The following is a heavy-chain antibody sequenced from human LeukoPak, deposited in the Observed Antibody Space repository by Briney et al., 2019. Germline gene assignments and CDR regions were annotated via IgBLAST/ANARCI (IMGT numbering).Heavy chain of an antibody. Sequence: SQTLSLTCTVSGGSISSGSYYWSWIRQPAGKGLEWIGRIYTSGSTNYNPSLKRRVTISVDTSKNQFSLKLSSVTAADTAVYYCAREAGGDDAFDIWGQGTMVTVSS. CDR1: GGSISSGSYY. CDR2: IYTSGST. V-gene: IGHV4-61*02. D-gene: IGHD2-21*02. J-gene: IGHJ3*02. CDR3: AREAGGDDAFDI.